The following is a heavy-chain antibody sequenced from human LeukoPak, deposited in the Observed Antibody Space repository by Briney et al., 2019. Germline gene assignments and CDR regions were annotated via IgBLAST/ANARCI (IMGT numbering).Heavy chain of an antibody. CDR1: GFTFSSYA. V-gene: IGHV3-30-3*01. CDR3: ASDAGYSGSYFDY. D-gene: IGHD1-26*01. Sequence: GGSLRLSCAASGFTFSSYAMHWVRQAPGKGLEWVAVISYDGSNKYYADSVKGRFTISRDNSKNTLYLQMNSLRAEDTAVYYCASDAGYSGSYFDYWGRGTLVTVSS. CDR2: ISYDGSNK. J-gene: IGHJ4*02.